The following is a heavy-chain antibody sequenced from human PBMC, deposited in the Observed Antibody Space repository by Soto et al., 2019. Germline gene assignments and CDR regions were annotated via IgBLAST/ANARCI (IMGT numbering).Heavy chain of an antibody. D-gene: IGHD5-18*01. CDR1: GFTFSNYW. CDR2: IKQDGNEK. V-gene: IGHV3-7*01. Sequence: EVLLVESGGDLVQPGGSLRLSCAASGFTFSNYWMRWVRQAAGKRLEWVANIKQDGNEKYDVDSVKGRFTISRDNAKNSLYLQTNSLRAEDTAVYYCAREGYSYGTYFDYWGQGTLITVTS. J-gene: IGHJ4*02. CDR3: AREGYSYGTYFDY.